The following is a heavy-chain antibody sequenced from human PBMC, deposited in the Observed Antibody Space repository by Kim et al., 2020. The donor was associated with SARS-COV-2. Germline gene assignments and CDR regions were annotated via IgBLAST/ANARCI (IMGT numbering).Heavy chain of an antibody. D-gene: IGHD3-3*01. V-gene: IGHV1-2*02. J-gene: IGHJ4*02. CDR1: GYTFTGYY. CDR2: INPNSGGT. Sequence: ASVKVSCKASGYTFTGYYMHWVRQAPGQGLEWMGWINPNSGGTNYAQKFQGRVTMTRDTSISTAYMELSRLRSDDTAVYYCARALASDYDFWSGYYQLLDYWGQGTLVTVSS. CDR3: ARALASDYDFWSGYYQLLDY.